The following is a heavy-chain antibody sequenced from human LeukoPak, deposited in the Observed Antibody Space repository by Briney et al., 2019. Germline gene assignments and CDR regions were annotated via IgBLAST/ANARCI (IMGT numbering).Heavy chain of an antibody. CDR3: ARSTKLGYCSSTSCYKNAFDI. D-gene: IGHD2-2*02. CDR1: GGSISSSSYY. V-gene: IGHV4-39*01. J-gene: IGHJ3*02. CDR2: IYYSGST. Sequence: SETLSLTCTVSGGSISSSSYYWGWIRQPPGKGLEWIGSIYYSGSTCYNPSLKSRVTISVDTSKNQFSLKLSSVTAADTAVYYCARSTKLGYCSSTSCYKNAFDIWGQGTMVTVSS.